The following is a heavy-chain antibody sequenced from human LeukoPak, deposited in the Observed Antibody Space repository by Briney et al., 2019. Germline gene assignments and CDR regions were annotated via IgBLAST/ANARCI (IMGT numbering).Heavy chain of an antibody. Sequence: PGGSLRLSCAASGFTFSTYSMNWVHQAPGKGLEWVSSISSGSSYIYYADSVKGRFTISRDNAKNSLYLQMNSLRAEDTAVYYCASAWEFGSWGQGTLVTVSS. J-gene: IGHJ4*02. CDR1: GFTFSTYS. CDR2: ISSGSSYI. V-gene: IGHV3-21*01. D-gene: IGHD1-26*01. CDR3: ASAWEFGS.